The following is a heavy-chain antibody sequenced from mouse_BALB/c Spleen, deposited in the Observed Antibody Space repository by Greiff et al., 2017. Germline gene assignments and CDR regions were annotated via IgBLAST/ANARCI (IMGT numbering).Heavy chain of an antibody. D-gene: IGHD2-4*01. V-gene: IGHV5-6-2*01. CDR3: ARQLMDYDRFAY. CDR1: GFTFSSYY. CDR2: INSNGGST. J-gene: IGHJ3*01. Sequence: EVMLVESGGGLVKLGGSLKLSCAASGFTFSSYYMSWVRQTPEKRLELVAAINSNGGSTYYPDTVKGRFTISRDNAKNTLYLQMSSLKSEDTALYYCARQLMDYDRFAYWGQGTLVTVSA.